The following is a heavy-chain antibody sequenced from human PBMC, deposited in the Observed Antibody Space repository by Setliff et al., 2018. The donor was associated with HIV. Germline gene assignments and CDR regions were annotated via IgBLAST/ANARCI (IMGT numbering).Heavy chain of an antibody. CDR2: IYTSGNT. J-gene: IGHJ4*02. Sequence: PETLSLTCTVSGGSLTNYYWSWNRQPPGKGLEWIGHIYTSGNTNYNPSLNSRLLISLAMSKNQFSLRLRSVTVADTAVYFCARLAGSGNSWGYFDYWGQGSLVTVSS. D-gene: IGHD1-26*01. CDR3: ARLAGSGNSWGYFDY. CDR1: GGSLTNYY. V-gene: IGHV4-4*09.